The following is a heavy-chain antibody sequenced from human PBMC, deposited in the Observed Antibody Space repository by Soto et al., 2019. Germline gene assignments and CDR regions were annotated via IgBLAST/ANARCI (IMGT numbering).Heavy chain of an antibody. CDR2: IYHSGST. CDR1: GDSISSGDYY. CDR3: ARVSGSYYYGMDV. V-gene: IGHV4-4*02. J-gene: IGHJ6*02. Sequence: PSETLSLTCTVSGDSISSGDYYWSWVRQSPGKGLEWIGEIYHSGSTNYNTSLKSRVTISVDKSKNQFSLKVTSVTAADTAVYYCARVSGSYYYGMDVWGQGTTVTVSS.